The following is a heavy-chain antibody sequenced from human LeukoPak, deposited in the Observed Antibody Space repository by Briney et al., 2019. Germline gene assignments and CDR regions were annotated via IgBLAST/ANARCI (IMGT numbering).Heavy chain of an antibody. CDR1: CGSISSYY. Sequence: PSETLSLTRTVSCGSISSYYWTCIRQPAGNGRECFGCIYTSGSTNYNLPLLSRVTMSVDTSKSQFLPKLSSVPAADTAVYYCARDGDSSGYYDAFDMWGQRTMVTVSS. J-gene: IGHJ3*02. D-gene: IGHD6-19*01. CDR3: ARDGDSSGYYDAFDM. V-gene: IGHV4-4*07. CDR2: IYTSGST.